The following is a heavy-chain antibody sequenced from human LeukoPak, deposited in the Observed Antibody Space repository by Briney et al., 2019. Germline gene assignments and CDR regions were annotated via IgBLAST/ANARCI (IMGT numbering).Heavy chain of an antibody. D-gene: IGHD6-19*01. CDR3: AKDRAGAAYY. J-gene: IGHJ4*02. Sequence: GGSLRLSCEASGFVFSMYGMHWVRQAPGKGLEWVAVISDGGSRSYFANSVKGRFTMSKDNSKNTVYLQMNSLRPDDTAVYFCAKDRAGAAYYWGQRNLGTVTS. V-gene: IGHV3-30*18. CDR2: ISDGGSRS. CDR1: GFVFSMYG.